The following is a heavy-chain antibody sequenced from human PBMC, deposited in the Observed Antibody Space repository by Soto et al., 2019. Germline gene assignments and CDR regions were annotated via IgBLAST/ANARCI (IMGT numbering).Heavy chain of an antibody. J-gene: IGHJ5*02. Sequence: GGALRLSCAASGFTFSSYAMHRVRQAPGKGLEWVAVISYDGSNKYYADSVKGRFTISRDNSKNTLYLQMNSLRAEDTAVYYCARDRTRTRITIFGVVSPIAFDPWGQGTLVTVS. CDR2: ISYDGSNK. D-gene: IGHD3-3*01. V-gene: IGHV3-30-3*01. CDR1: GFTFSSYA. CDR3: ARDRTRTRITIFGVVSPIAFDP.